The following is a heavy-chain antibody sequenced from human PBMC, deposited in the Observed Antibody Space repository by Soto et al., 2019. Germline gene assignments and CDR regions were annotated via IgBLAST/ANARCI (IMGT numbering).Heavy chain of an antibody. V-gene: IGHV3-23*01. CDR2: ISGGGGST. CDR3: AKLPLAAAGTTDFYYYMDV. Sequence: APGKGLEWVSAISGGGGSTYYADSVRGRFTISRDDSKSTLYLQMNSLRVEDTAVYYCAKLPLAAAGTTDFYYYMDVWGKGTTVTVSS. J-gene: IGHJ6*03. D-gene: IGHD6-13*01.